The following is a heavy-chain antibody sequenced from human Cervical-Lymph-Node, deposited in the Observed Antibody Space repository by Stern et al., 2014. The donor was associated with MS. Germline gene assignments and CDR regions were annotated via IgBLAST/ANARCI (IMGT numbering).Heavy chain of an antibody. J-gene: IGHJ5*02. Sequence: QLVQSGAEVKKPGASVKVSCKASGYTFTSYGISWVRQAPGQGLEWMGWISAYNGNTNYAQKLQGRVTMTTDTSTSTAYMELRSLRSDDTAVYYCAREGDYDFWSGRLAGVNWFDPWGQGTLVTVSS. D-gene: IGHD3-3*01. CDR3: AREGDYDFWSGRLAGVNWFDP. CDR1: GYTFTSYG. V-gene: IGHV1-18*01. CDR2: ISAYNGNT.